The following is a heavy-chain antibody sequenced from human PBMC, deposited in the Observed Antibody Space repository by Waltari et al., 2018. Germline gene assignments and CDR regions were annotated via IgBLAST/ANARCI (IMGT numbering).Heavy chain of an antibody. Sequence: QVQLVESGGGVVQPGGSLRLSCAASGFTFSSYGMHWVRQAPGKGLEWVAFIRYDGSNKYYADSVKGRFTISRDNSKNTLYLQMNSLRAEDTAVYYCAKDKGGRVGATTLDYWGQGTLVTVSS. CDR1: GFTFSSYG. CDR3: AKDKGGRVGATTLDY. V-gene: IGHV3-30*02. CDR2: IRYDGSNK. J-gene: IGHJ4*02. D-gene: IGHD1-26*01.